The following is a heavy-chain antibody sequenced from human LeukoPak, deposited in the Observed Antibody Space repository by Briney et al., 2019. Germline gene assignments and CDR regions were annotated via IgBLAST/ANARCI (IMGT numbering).Heavy chain of an antibody. Sequence: SETLSLTCAVYGGSFSGYYWNWIRQPPGKGLEWIGYIYFSGSTNYNPSLKSRVTISIDTSKNQFSLKLSSVTAADTAVYYCARARRAVADYFDYWGQGTLVTVPS. CDR2: IYFSGST. V-gene: IGHV4-59*01. CDR3: ARARRAVADYFDY. CDR1: GGSFSGYY. J-gene: IGHJ4*02. D-gene: IGHD6-19*01.